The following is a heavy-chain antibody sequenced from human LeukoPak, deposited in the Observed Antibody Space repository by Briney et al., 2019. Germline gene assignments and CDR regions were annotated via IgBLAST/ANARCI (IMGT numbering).Heavy chain of an antibody. CDR3: ARGGYSGYEYDY. D-gene: IGHD5-12*01. Sequence: GGSLRLSCSASGFAFTTYEMNWVRQAPGKGLEWVSYISSSGSTIFYADSVKGRFTISRDNAKNSLYLQMNSLRVEDTAVYYCARGGYSGYEYDYWGQGTLVTVSS. CDR2: ISSSGSTI. J-gene: IGHJ4*02. V-gene: IGHV3-48*03. CDR1: GFAFTTYE.